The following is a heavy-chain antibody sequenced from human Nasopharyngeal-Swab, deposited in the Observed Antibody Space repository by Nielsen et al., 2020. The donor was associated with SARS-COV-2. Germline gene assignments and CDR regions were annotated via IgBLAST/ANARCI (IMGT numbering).Heavy chain of an antibody. CDR3: TLDYSDSRNDY. J-gene: IGHJ4*02. D-gene: IGHD2-15*01. V-gene: IGHV3-15*01. CDR1: GFTFSYAW. Sequence: GGSLRLSCAGSGFTFSYAWMSWVRQAPGKGLEWVGRIKSEADGGRADYSAPVKGRFTISRDDSKYTLYLQTHSLKSEDTGFYYCTLDYSDSRNDYWGQGTLVTVSS. CDR2: IKSEADGGRA.